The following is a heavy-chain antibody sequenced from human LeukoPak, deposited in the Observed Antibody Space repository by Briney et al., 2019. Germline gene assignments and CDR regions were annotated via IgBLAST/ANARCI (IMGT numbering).Heavy chain of an antibody. J-gene: IGHJ4*02. D-gene: IGHD3-22*01. CDR3: ARDAVEDSSGYYYESDY. CDR2: INPNSGGT. V-gene: IGHV1-2*04. CDR1: GYTFTGYY. Sequence: ASVKVSCKASGYTFTGYYMHWVRQAPGQGLEWMGWINPNSGGTNYAQKFQGWVTMTRDTSISTAYMELSRLRSDDTAVYYCARDAVEDSSGYYYESDYWGQGTLVTVSS.